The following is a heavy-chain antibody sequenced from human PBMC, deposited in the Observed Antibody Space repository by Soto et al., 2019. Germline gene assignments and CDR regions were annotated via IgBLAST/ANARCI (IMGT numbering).Heavy chain of an antibody. J-gene: IGHJ3*02. D-gene: IGHD3-3*01. V-gene: IGHV3-74*01. Sequence: GGSLILSCAASGFTFSSYWMHWVRQAPGKGLVWVSRINSDGSSISYADSVKGRFTISRDNAKNTLYLQMNSLRAEDTAVYYCARDGGDFWSGYYNDAFDIWGQGTMVTVSS. CDR3: ARDGGDFWSGYYNDAFDI. CDR2: INSDGSSI. CDR1: GFTFSSYW.